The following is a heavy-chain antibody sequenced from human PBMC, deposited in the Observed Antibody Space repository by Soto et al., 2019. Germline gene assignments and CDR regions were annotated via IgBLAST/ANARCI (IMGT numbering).Heavy chain of an antibody. V-gene: IGHV3-30*18. CDR1: GFTFSSYG. Sequence: GGSLRLSCAASGFTFSSYGMHWVRQAPGKGLEWVAVISYDGSNKYYADSVKGRFTISRDNSKNTLYLQMNSLRAEDTAVYYCAKTHSPQWLVSIWGTTNLGGKNEEYYFDYWGQGTLVTVSS. J-gene: IGHJ4*02. CDR2: ISYDGSNK. D-gene: IGHD6-19*01. CDR3: AKTHSPQWLVSIWGTTNLGGKNEEYYFDY.